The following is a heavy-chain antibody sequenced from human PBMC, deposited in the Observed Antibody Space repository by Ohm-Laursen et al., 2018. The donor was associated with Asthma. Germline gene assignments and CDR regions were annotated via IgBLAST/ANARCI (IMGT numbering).Heavy chain of an antibody. D-gene: IGHD3-16*02. J-gene: IGHJ6*02. V-gene: IGHV1-24*01. CDR2: FDPEDGET. CDR3: ATPSPVITFGGVIHYGMDV. CDR1: GYTLTELS. Sequence: ASVKVSCKVSGYTLTELSMHWVRQAPGKGLEWMGGFDPEDGETIYAQKFQGRVTMTEDTSTDTAYMELSSLRSEDTAVYYCATPSPVITFGGVIHYGMDVWGQGTTVTVSS.